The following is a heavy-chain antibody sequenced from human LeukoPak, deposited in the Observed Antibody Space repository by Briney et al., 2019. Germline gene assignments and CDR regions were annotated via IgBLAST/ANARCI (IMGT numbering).Heavy chain of an antibody. CDR2: ISYDGNNK. CDR3: ARDRGIAAAGSYFDY. Sequence: GRSLRLSCVASGFSFRNYGIHWVRQAPGKGLEWVAVISYDGNNKYYTDSVKGRFTISRDNSKNTLYLQMNSLRAEDTAVYYCARDRGIAAAGSYFDYWGQGTLVTVSS. V-gene: IGHV3-30*03. J-gene: IGHJ4*02. D-gene: IGHD6-13*01. CDR1: GFSFRNYG.